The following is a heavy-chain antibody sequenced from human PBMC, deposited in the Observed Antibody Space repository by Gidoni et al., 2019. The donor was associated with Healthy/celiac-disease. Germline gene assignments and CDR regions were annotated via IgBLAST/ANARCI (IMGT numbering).Heavy chain of an antibody. CDR1: SFTFASCS. V-gene: IGHV3-23*01. CDR2: ISSNENATT. J-gene: IGHJ4*02. D-gene: IGHD1-1*01. CDR3: AKLTRSAYNPFDY. Sequence: EVQLLESGVGLLQPGGSLSLSCAASSFTFASCSMTWVRPAPGKGLEWVSEISSNENATTYYAGSVKGRFTISRDNSNNTLYLQMNSLKAEDTAVYYCAKLTRSAYNPFDYWGQGTLVTVSS.